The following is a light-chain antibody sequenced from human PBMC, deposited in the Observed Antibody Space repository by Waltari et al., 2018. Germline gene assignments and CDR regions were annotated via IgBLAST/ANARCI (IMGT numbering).Light chain of an antibody. CDR2: EVS. CDR3: SSYTSSISWV. Sequence: QSALTQPASVSGSPGQSVTISCTGTSRDVGGSNYVPWYQHHPGKAPKLMIYEVSNRPSGVSNRFSGSKSGNTASLTISGLQAEDEAHYYCSSYTSSISWVFGGGTKLTVL. CDR1: SRDVGGSNY. V-gene: IGLV2-14*01. J-gene: IGLJ3*02.